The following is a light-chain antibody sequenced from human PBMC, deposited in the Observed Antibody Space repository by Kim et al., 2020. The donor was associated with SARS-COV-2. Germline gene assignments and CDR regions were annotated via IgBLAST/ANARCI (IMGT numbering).Light chain of an antibody. Sequence: SPRERATLSCRASQSVSSSYLAWCQQKPGQAPRLLIYGASSRATGVPDRFSGSGSGTDFTLTITRLEPEDFAVYYCQQYGNSPHTFGQGTKVEIK. CDR2: GAS. CDR3: QQYGNSPHT. J-gene: IGKJ1*01. V-gene: IGKV3-20*01. CDR1: QSVSSSY.